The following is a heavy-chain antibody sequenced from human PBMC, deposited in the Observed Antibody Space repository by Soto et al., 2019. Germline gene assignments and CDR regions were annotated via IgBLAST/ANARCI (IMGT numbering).Heavy chain of an antibody. J-gene: IGHJ4*02. CDR1: GFTFSSYA. CDR2: ISGSTGST. Sequence: EVQLLESGGGLVQPGGSLRLSCVASGFTFSSYAMNWVRQAPGKGLECVSGISGSTGSTYYADSVKGRFTISRDNSNKTVYLQMSSLRAEDSAVYYCAKGSGWAAAGKIYFDYWGQGTLVTVSS. CDR3: AKGSGWAAAGKIYFDY. D-gene: IGHD6-13*01. V-gene: IGHV3-23*01.